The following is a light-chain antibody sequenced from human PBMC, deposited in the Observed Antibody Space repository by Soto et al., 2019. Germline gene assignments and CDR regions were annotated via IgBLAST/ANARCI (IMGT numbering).Light chain of an antibody. J-gene: IGLJ1*01. V-gene: IGLV2-23*01. CDR1: SDFVGSFRL. CDR3: CLYISATTYV. CDR2: EGH. Sequence: QSVLAQPASVSGSPGQSITISSTGTSDFVGSFRLVSWYQQHPGKAPKVMISEGHRRPSGVPDRFSGSTSVNSASLTISGLQADDDADYYCCLYISATTYVFGSGTKVS.